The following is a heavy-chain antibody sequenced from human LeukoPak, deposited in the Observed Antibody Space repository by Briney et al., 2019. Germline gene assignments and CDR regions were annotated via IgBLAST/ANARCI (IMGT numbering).Heavy chain of an antibody. CDR3: ARVYQAGTTSGLGS. CDR1: GYTFTSYD. Sequence: ASVKVSCKASGYTFTSYDINWVRQATGQGLEWMGWMDPNSGNTGYAQKFQGRVTMTRNTSISTAYMELSSLRSEDTAVYYCARVYQAGTTSGLGSWGQGTLVTVSS. CDR2: MDPNSGNT. D-gene: IGHD1-1*01. J-gene: IGHJ4*02. V-gene: IGHV1-8*01.